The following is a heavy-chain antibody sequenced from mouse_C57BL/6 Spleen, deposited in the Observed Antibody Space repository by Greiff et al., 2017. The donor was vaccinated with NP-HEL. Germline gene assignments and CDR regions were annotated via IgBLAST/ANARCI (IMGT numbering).Heavy chain of an antibody. Sequence: QVQLQQPGAELVRPGSSVKLSCKASGYTFTSYWMDWVKQRPGQGLEWIGNIYPSDSETHYNQKFKDKATLTVDKSSSTAYMQLSSLTSEDSAVYYCARRGLYDSAWFAYWGQGTLVTVSA. CDR3: ARRGLYDSAWFAY. D-gene: IGHD2-3*01. J-gene: IGHJ3*01. V-gene: IGHV1-61*01. CDR2: IYPSDSET. CDR1: GYTFTSYW.